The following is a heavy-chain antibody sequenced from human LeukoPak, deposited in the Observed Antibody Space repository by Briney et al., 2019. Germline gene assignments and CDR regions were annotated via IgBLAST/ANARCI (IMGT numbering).Heavy chain of an antibody. CDR3: AKSAHPPKFGEFAHYYYYYMDV. V-gene: IGHV3-43*01. CDR2: ISWDGGST. D-gene: IGHD3-10*01. Sequence: PGGSLRLSCAASGFNFRDYTMHWVRQVPGKGLEWVAVISWDGGSTYYVDSVKGRFTISRDNRKNSLYLQMNSLRSEDTALYYCAKSAHPPKFGEFAHYYYYYMDVWGKGTTVTISS. CDR1: GFNFRDYT. J-gene: IGHJ6*03.